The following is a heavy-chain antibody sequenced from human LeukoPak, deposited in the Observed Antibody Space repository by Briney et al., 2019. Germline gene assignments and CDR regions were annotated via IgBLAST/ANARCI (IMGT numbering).Heavy chain of an antibody. V-gene: IGHV4-4*02. CDR2: FYHSGST. Sequence: PSGTLSLTCAVSGGSISSSNWWSWVRQPPGKGLEWIGEFYHSGSTNYNPSLKSRVTISVDKSMNQFSLKLSSVTAADTAVYYCAKASVGARFFDPWGQGNLVTVSS. D-gene: IGHD1-26*01. J-gene: IGHJ5*02. CDR3: AKASVGARFFDP. CDR1: GGSISSSNW.